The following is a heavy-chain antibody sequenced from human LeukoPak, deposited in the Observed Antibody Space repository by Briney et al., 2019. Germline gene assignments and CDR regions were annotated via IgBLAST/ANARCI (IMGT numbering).Heavy chain of an antibody. CDR1: GDSISTDNW. Sequence: SGTLSLTCAVSGDSISTDNWWTWVRQPPGKGLEWIGEIYHSGSTNYNPSLKSRVIISIDKSKDQFSLKLSSVTAADTAIYYCARDSGTTGEVKFDPWGQGTLVTVSS. CDR2: IYHSGST. J-gene: IGHJ5*02. D-gene: IGHD3-10*01. V-gene: IGHV4-4*02. CDR3: ARDSGTTGEVKFDP.